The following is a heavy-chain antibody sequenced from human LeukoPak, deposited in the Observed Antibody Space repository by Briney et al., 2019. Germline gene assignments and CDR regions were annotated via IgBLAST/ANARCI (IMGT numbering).Heavy chain of an antibody. CDR2: IYTSGST. Sequence: SETLSLTCTVSGGSISSYYWSWIRQPAGKGLEWIGRIYTSGSTNYNPSLKSRVTMSVDTSKNQFSLKLSSVTAADTAVYYCARQRYDILTGHKRSNFDYWGQGTLVTVSS. D-gene: IGHD3-9*01. V-gene: IGHV4-4*07. CDR3: ARQRYDILTGHKRSNFDY. J-gene: IGHJ4*02. CDR1: GGSISSYY.